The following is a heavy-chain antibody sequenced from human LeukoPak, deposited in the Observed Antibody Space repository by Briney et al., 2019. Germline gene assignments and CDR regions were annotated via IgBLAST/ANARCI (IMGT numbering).Heavy chain of an antibody. J-gene: IGHJ4*02. V-gene: IGHV3-74*01. Sequence: GGSLRLSCAASGFTFSSYWMHWVRQTPGKGLVWVSRISRDGTTTTYADSVKGRFTISRDNAKNTLYLEMNSLRAEDTAVYFCARDGVGASHDYWGQGTLVTVSS. D-gene: IGHD1-26*01. CDR1: GFTFSSYW. CDR2: ISRDGTTT. CDR3: ARDGVGASHDY.